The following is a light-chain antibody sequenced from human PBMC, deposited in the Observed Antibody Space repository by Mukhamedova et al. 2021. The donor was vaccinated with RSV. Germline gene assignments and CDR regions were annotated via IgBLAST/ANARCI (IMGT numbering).Light chain of an antibody. Sequence: WYQRRVHGKAPKLLIYKASSLESGVPSRFSGSGSGTEFTLTISSLQPDDFATYYCQQRGSFGQGTKLEIK. V-gene: IGKV1-5*03. CDR2: KAS. CDR3: QQRGS. J-gene: IGKJ2*03.